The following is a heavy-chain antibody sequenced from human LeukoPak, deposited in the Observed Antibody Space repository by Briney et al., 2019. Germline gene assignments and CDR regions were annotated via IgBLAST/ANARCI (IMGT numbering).Heavy chain of an antibody. D-gene: IGHD3-22*01. J-gene: IGHJ3*02. CDR1: GGSFSGYY. Sequence: SETLSLTCAVHGGSFSGYYWSWIRQPPGKGLEWIGEINHSGSTNYNPSLKSRVTISVDTSKNQFSLKLSSVTAADTAVYYCARRPPYYYDSSGYSNDAFDIWGQGTMVTVSS. CDR2: INHSGST. CDR3: ARRPPYYYDSSGYSNDAFDI. V-gene: IGHV4-34*01.